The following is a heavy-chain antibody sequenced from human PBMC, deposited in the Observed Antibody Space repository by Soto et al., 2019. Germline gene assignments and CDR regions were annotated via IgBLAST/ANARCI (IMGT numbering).Heavy chain of an antibody. V-gene: IGHV1-69*04. CDR2: IIPILGIA. Sequence: GASVKVSCKASGGTFSSYTISWVRQAPGQGLEWMGRIIPILGIANYAQKFQGRVTITADKSTSTAYMELSSLRSGDTAVYYCAREEYYYGSGAFFDYWGQGTLVTVSS. CDR1: GGTFSSYT. J-gene: IGHJ4*02. D-gene: IGHD3-10*01. CDR3: AREEYYYGSGAFFDY.